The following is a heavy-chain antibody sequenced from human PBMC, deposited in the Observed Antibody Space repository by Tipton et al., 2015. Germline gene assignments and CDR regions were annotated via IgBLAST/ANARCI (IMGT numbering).Heavy chain of an antibody. D-gene: IGHD1-26*01. J-gene: IGHJ4*02. Sequence: TLSLTCTVSGGSISSSTYYWAWIRQPPGKGLEWIGYIHYTGSTNYNPSLKSRVIISLDTSKNKFSLKLSSVTAADTAVYYCARDRGGSAIVDYWGQGTLVTISS. CDR1: GGSISSSTYY. CDR2: IHYTGST. CDR3: ARDRGGSAIVDY. V-gene: IGHV4-61*05.